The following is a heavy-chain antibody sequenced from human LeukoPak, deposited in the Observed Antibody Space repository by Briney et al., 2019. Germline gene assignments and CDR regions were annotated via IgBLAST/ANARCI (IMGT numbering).Heavy chain of an antibody. CDR3: AKDWGSSGWYNWFDP. J-gene: IGHJ5*02. V-gene: IGHV3-30*18. CDR1: GFTFSNYT. D-gene: IGHD6-19*01. CDR2: ISHDGGSE. Sequence: GGSLRLSCAASGFTFSNYTMHWVRQAPDKGLEWVAMISHDGGSEHYGDSVKGRFTISRDISKNTLYLHMSSLRVEDTAVYYCAKDWGSSGWYNWFDPWGQGTLVTVSS.